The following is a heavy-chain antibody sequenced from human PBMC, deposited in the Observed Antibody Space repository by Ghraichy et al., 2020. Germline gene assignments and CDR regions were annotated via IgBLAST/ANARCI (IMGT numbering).Heavy chain of an antibody. Sequence: SETLSLTCTVSGGSISSYYWSWIRQPPGKGLEWIGYIYYSGSTNYNPSLKSRVTISVDTSKNQFSLKLSSVTAADTAVYYCARDGGYSSTLGVYYYYGMDVWGQGTTVTVSS. CDR3: ARDGGYSSTLGVYYYYGMDV. D-gene: IGHD6-13*01. J-gene: IGHJ6*02. CDR1: GGSISSYY. CDR2: IYYSGST. V-gene: IGHV4-59*01.